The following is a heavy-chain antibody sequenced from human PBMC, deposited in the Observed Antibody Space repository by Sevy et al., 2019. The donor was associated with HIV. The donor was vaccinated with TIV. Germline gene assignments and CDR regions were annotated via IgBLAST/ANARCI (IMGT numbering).Heavy chain of an antibody. Sequence: GGSLRLSCAASGFTFSSYSMNWVRQAPGKGLEWVSYISSSSSTIYYADSVKGRFTISRDNAKNSLYLQMNSLRDEDTAVYYCARANSPHCSSTSCYYYYYGMDVWGQRTTVTVSS. D-gene: IGHD2-2*01. CDR3: ARANSPHCSSTSCYYYYYGMDV. CDR1: GFTFSSYS. V-gene: IGHV3-48*02. J-gene: IGHJ6*02. CDR2: ISSSSSTI.